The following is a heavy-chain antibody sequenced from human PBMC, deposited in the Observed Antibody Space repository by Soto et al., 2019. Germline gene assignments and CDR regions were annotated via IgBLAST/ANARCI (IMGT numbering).Heavy chain of an antibody. CDR2: IIPIFGTA. CDR3: AREREPVGYYYYGMDV. Sequence: QVQLVQSGAEVKKPGSSVKVSCKASGGTFSSYAISWVRQAPGQGLEWMGGIIPIFGTANYAQKFQGRVTITADESTSTAYMGLSSLRSEDTAVYYCAREREPVGYYYYGMDVWGQGTTVTVSS. V-gene: IGHV1-69*12. CDR1: GGTFSSYA. D-gene: IGHD1-26*01. J-gene: IGHJ6*02.